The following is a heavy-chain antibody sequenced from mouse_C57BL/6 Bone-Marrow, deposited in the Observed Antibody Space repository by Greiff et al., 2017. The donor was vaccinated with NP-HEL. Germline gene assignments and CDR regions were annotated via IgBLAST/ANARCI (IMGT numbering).Heavy chain of an antibody. Sequence: VQLQQSGPELVKPGASVKISCKASGYTFTDYYMNWVKQSHGKSLEWIGDINPNNGGTSYTQKFQGTATLTVDKSSSTAYMELRSLTSEDSAVYYCARNYYGSSLYAMDYWGQGTSVTVSS. D-gene: IGHD1-1*01. CDR1: GYTFTDYY. J-gene: IGHJ4*01. CDR3: ARNYYGSSLYAMDY. V-gene: IGHV1-26*01. CDR2: INPNNGGT.